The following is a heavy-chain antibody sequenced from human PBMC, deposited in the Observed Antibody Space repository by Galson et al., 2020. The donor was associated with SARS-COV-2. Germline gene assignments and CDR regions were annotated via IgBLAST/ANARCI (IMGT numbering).Heavy chain of an antibody. D-gene: IGHD1-20*01. CDR3: ARDRITGTGYGMDV. J-gene: IGHJ6*02. V-gene: IGHV1-2*04. CDR2: INPNSGGT. CDR1: GYTFTGYY. Sequence: ASVKVSCKASGYTFTGYYMHWVRQAPGQGLEWMGWINPNSGGTNYAQKFQGWVTMTRDTSISTAYMELSRLRSDDTAVYYCARDRITGTGYGMDVWGQWTTVTVSS.